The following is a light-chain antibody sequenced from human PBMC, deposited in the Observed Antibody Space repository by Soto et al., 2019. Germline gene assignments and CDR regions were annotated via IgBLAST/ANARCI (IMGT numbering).Light chain of an antibody. J-gene: IGKJ2*01. CDR2: AAS. CDR3: LQHHSAPYT. Sequence: DLQMTQPPSYLSASVGDTVTITCRASQAIRNDLGWYQQKPGEAPKRLIYAASYLQDGVPSRFSGSGSGTEFTFTISSLQPEDYGSYYCLQHHSAPYTFGQGNKMEI. V-gene: IGKV1-17*01. CDR1: QAIRND.